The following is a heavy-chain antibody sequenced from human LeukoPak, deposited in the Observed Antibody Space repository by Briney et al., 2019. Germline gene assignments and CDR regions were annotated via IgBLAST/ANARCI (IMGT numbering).Heavy chain of an antibody. CDR1: GGSISSSNYY. J-gene: IGHJ6*02. V-gene: IGHV4-39*02. Sequence: SETLSLTCTVSGGSISSSNYYWGWIRQPPGKGLEWIGTIYYSGSTYYNPSLKSRLTISVDTSKNQFSLKLTSVTAADTAVYYCARERRNFYGMDVWGQGTTVTVSS. CDR3: ARERRNFYGMDV. CDR2: IYYSGST.